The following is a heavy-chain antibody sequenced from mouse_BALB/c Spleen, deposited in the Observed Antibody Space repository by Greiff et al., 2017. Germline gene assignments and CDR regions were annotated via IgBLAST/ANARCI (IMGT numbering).Heavy chain of an antibody. CDR3: ARSYYDHYFDY. D-gene: IGHD1-1*01. Sequence: EVKLMESGPGLVKPSQSLSLTCTVTGYSITSDYDWNWIRQFPGNKLEWMGYISYSGSTSYNPSLKSRISITRDTSKNQFFLQLNSVTTEDTATYYCARSYYDHYFDYWGQGTTLTVSS. V-gene: IGHV3-2*02. CDR1: GYSITSDYD. J-gene: IGHJ2*01. CDR2: ISYSGST.